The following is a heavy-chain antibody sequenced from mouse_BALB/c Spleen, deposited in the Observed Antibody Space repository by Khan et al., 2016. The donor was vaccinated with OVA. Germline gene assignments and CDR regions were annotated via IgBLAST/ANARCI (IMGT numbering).Heavy chain of an antibody. Sequence: VQLQQPGPELMKPGASVKISCMASGYSFTTYYIHWVMQSHGKSLEWIGYIDPFSGSTTYNQKFKGKATLTVDKSSSTAYIHLSNLTSEDSAVYYCTRHGYVAWFTYWGQWTLVTVSA. V-gene: IGHV1S135*01. CDR3: TRHGYVAWFTY. CDR1: GYSFTTYY. J-gene: IGHJ3*01. D-gene: IGHD2-2*01. CDR2: IDPFSGST.